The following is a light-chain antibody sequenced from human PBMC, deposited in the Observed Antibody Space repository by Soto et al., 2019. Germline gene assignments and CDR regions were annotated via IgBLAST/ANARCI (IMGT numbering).Light chain of an antibody. Sequence: QSVLAQPPSASGTPGQRVTISCSGSSPNIGGNAVNWYQQLPGTAPKVLIYSNNQRPSGVPDRFSGSKSGTSASLAISGLQSEDEADYYCAAWDDSLKGYVFGTGTKVTVL. J-gene: IGLJ1*01. V-gene: IGLV1-44*01. CDR1: SPNIGGNA. CDR2: SNN. CDR3: AAWDDSLKGYV.